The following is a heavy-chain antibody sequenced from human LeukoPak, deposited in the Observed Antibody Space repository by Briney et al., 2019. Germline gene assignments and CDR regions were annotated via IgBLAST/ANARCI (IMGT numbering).Heavy chain of an antibody. CDR2: INPNSGGT. CDR1: GYTFTGYY. D-gene: IGHD3-22*01. J-gene: IGHJ4*02. V-gene: IGHV1-2*02. CDR3: AREHSYYDSSGYSAGLDY. Sequence: ASVKVSCKASGYTFTGYYMHWVRQAPGQGLEWMGWINPNSGGTNYAQKFQGRVTMTRDTSISTAYMELSRLRSDDTAVYYCAREHSYYDSSGYSAGLDYWGQGTLVTVSS.